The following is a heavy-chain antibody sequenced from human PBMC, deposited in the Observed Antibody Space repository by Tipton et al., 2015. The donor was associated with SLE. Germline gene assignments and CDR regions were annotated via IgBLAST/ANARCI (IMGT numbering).Heavy chain of an antibody. D-gene: IGHD3-22*01. CDR1: GFTVSSNY. Sequence: SLRLSCAASGFTVSSNYMSWVRQAPGKGLEWVSVIYSGGSTYYADSVKGRFTISRDNSKNTLYLQMNSLRAEDTAVYYCARVLVPDGITMILGAFDIWGQGTMVTVSS. J-gene: IGHJ3*02. CDR3: ARVLVPDGITMILGAFDI. CDR2: IYSGGST. V-gene: IGHV3-66*01.